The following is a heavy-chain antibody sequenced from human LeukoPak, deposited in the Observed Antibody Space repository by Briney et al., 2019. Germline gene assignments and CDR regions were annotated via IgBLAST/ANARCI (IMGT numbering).Heavy chain of an antibody. V-gene: IGHV3-30-3*01. Sequence: PGGSLRLSCAASGFTFSSYTFYWLRQPPGKGLEWVASVSVEGIGRFFPGSVEGRFTISRDNSKNTVYLQMNNLRPEDTAVYFCATVTKVNVDFWGQGTLVTVSS. CDR1: GFTFSSYT. D-gene: IGHD4-11*01. J-gene: IGHJ4*02. CDR2: VSVEGIGR. CDR3: ATVTKVNVDF.